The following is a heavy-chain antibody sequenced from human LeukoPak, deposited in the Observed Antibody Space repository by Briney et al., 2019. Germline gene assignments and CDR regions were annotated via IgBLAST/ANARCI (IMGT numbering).Heavy chain of an antibody. CDR2: IWSDGSSQ. D-gene: IGHD4-11*01. J-gene: IGHJ4*02. Sequence: LSGGSLRLSCIASGFSFSEHGMHWVRQAPGKGLEWVALIWSDGSSQYYADSVKGRFTISRDNAKNSLYLQMNSLRAEDTAVYYCARARWRGTTVTTDHFDYWGQGTLVTVSS. CDR1: GFSFSEHG. V-gene: IGHV3-33*01. CDR3: ARARWRGTTVTTDHFDY.